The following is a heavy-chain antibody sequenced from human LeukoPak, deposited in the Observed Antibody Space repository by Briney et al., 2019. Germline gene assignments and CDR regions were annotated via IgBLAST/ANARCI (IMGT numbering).Heavy chain of an antibody. J-gene: IGHJ4*02. V-gene: IGHV4-39*07. CDR3: AREEVVVAAYFDY. CDR1: GGSISRTSYY. CDR2: VFDSGST. Sequence: PSETLSLTCTVSGGSISRTSYYWDWIRQPPGKGLEWIGNVFDSGSTHYNPSLKSRVTISVDTSKNQFSLRLSSVTAADTAVYYCAREEVVVAAYFDYWGQGTLVTVSS. D-gene: IGHD2-15*01.